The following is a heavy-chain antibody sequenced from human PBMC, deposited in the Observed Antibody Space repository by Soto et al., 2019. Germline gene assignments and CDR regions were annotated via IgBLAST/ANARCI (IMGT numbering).Heavy chain of an antibody. CDR3: ARWLRWSPWYCDL. CDR1: GGSFSGYY. V-gene: IGHV4-34*01. D-gene: IGHD4-17*01. CDR2: INHSGST. Sequence: QVQLQQWGAGLLKPSETLSLTCAVYGGSFSGYYWSWIRQPPGKGLEWIGEINHSGSTNYNPSLKSRVTISVDTSKIQFSLTLSSVTAADTAVYYCARWLRWSPWYCDLWGRGTLVTVSS. J-gene: IGHJ2*01.